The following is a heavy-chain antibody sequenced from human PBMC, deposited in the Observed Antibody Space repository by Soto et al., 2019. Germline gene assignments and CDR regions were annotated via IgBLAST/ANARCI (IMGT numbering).Heavy chain of an antibody. V-gene: IGHV3-15*07. D-gene: IGHD2-2*02. CDR2: IKSKTDGGTT. CDR1: GFTFSNAW. J-gene: IGHJ6*02. Sequence: ESGGGLVKPGGSLRLSCAASGFTFSNAWMNWVRQAPGKGLEWVGRIKSKTDGGTTDYAAPVKGRFTISRDDSKNTLYLQMNSLKTEDTAVYYCTTDNRVVVPAAISYYGMDVWGQGTTVTVSS. CDR3: TTDNRVVVPAAISYYGMDV.